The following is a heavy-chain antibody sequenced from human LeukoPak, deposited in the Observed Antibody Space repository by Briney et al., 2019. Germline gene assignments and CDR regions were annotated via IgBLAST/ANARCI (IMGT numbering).Heavy chain of an antibody. CDR2: INPNSGGT. V-gene: IGHV1-2*02. J-gene: IGHJ4*02. CDR1: GYTFTGYY. D-gene: IGHD6-13*01. CDR3: ARALGYISSK. Sequence: ASVKVSCKASGYTFTGYYMHWVRQAPGQGLEWMGWINPNSGGTNYAQKVQGRVTMTTDSSTKTAYMELRSLRSDDTAVYYCARALGYISSKWGQGTLVTVSS.